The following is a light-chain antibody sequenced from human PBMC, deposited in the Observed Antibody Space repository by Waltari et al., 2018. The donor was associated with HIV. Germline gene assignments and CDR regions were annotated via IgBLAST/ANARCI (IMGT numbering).Light chain of an antibody. CDR3: YSAADNSGL. CDR2: KDS. J-gene: IGLJ3*02. CDR1: LLAKKY. Sequence: SHELTQPSPVSVSPGQTARITCSGDLLAKKYVRWFQQQPGQAPVLVMYKDSGRPSGIPARFSGSSSGTTVSLTIGGAQVDDEADYYCYSAADNSGLFGGGTKLTVL. V-gene: IGLV3-27*01.